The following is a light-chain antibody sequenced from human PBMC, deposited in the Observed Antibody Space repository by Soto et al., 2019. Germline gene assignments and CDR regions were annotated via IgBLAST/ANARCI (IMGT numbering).Light chain of an antibody. Sequence: DIVRTQSPLSLPVTPGEPASISCRSSQSLLHSNGYNYLDWYLQKPGQSPQLLIYLGSNRASGVPDRSSGSGSGTDFTLKISRVEAEDVGVYYCMQPLQSWTFGQGTKVDIK. V-gene: IGKV2-28*01. CDR1: QSLLHSNGYNY. CDR2: LGS. CDR3: MQPLQSWT. J-gene: IGKJ1*01.